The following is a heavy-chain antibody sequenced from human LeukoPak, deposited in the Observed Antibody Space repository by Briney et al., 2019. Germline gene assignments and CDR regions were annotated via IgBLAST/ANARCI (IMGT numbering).Heavy chain of an antibody. Sequence: ASVKVSCKASGYTFTSYGISWVRQAPGQGLEWMGWISAYNGNTNYAQKLQGRVTITTDTSTSTAYMELRSLRSDDTAVYYCARLNVDTAMVPTAYWGQGTLVTVSS. CDR1: GYTFTSYG. D-gene: IGHD5-18*01. J-gene: IGHJ4*02. CDR2: ISAYNGNT. V-gene: IGHV1-18*04. CDR3: ARLNVDTAMVPTAY.